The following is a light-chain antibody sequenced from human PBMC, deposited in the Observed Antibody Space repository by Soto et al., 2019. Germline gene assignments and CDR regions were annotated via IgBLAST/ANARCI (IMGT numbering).Light chain of an antibody. CDR2: GAS. CDR1: QSVSSN. Sequence: EIVTTQSPATLSVSPGERATLSCRASQSVSSNLAWYQQKPGQAPRLLIYGASTRATGIPARFSGSGSGTEFTLTISSLQSEDFAVYYCQQYNNWPPWTFGQGTKVDTK. J-gene: IGKJ1*01. CDR3: QQYNNWPPWT. V-gene: IGKV3-15*01.